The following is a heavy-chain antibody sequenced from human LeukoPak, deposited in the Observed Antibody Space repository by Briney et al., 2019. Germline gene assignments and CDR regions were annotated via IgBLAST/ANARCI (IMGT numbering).Heavy chain of an antibody. CDR3: ARVVGYEDYYYYMDV. CDR2: IIPILGIA. V-gene: IGHV1-69*04. Sequence: GASVKVSCKASGGTFSSYAISWVRQAPGQGLEWMGRIIPILGIANYAQKFQGRVTITADKSTSTAYMELSSLRSEDTAVYYCARVVGYEDYYYYMDVWGKGTTVTVSS. D-gene: IGHD5-12*01. CDR1: GGTFSSYA. J-gene: IGHJ6*03.